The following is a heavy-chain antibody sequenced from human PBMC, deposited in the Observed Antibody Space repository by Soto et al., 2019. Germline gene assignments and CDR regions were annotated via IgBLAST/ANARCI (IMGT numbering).Heavy chain of an antibody. D-gene: IGHD3-16*01. Sequence: QVQLVRSGAEVKKPGSSVKVSCKASGGTFSSYTINWVRQAPGQGLEWMGRIIPILGITNYAQRFQGRVTITADKSTNTAHMELSSLRSDDTAVYYCARGVTFGGSVATCFDYWGQGALVTVSS. CDR2: IIPILGIT. J-gene: IGHJ4*02. CDR1: GGTFSSYT. V-gene: IGHV1-69*02. CDR3: ARGVTFGGSVATCFDY.